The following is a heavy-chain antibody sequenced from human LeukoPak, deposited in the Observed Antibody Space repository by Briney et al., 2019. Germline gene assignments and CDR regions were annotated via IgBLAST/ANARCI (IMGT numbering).Heavy chain of an antibody. V-gene: IGHV4-59*08. CDR1: GDSISSYY. Sequence: PSETLSLTCTVSGDSISSYYWSWIRQPPGKGLEWIGYIYYSGGTDYNPPLKSRVTISVDTSKNQFSLKLRSVTAADTAVYYCARHVTISGPYDASDIWGQGTMVTASP. J-gene: IGHJ3*02. CDR2: IYYSGGT. D-gene: IGHD5-24*01. CDR3: ARHVTISGPYDASDI.